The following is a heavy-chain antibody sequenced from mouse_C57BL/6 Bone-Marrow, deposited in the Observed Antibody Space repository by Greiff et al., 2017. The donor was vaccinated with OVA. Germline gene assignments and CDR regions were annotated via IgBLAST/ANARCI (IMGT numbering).Heavy chain of an antibody. CDR1: GFSLTSYG. CDR3: ARNGYYGGWYFDV. J-gene: IGHJ1*03. Sequence: QVQLKQSGPGLVQPSQSLSITCTASGFSLTSYGVHWVRQSPGKGLEWLGVIWSGGSTDYNAAFISRLSISKDNSKSQVFFKMNSLQADDTAIYYCARNGYYGGWYFDVWGTGTTVTVSS. D-gene: IGHD1-1*01. CDR2: IWSGGST. V-gene: IGHV2-2*01.